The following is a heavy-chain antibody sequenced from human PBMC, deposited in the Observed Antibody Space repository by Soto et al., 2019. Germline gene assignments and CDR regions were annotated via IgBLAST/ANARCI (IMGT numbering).Heavy chain of an antibody. CDR3: AKDDCSSTSCSLDY. Sequence: GGSLRLSCAASGFTFSSYGMHWVRQAPGKGLEWVAVISYDGSNKYYADSVKGRFTISRDNSKNTLYLQMNSLRAEDTAVYYCAKDDCSSTSCSLDYWGQGTLVTVSS. CDR2: ISYDGSNK. J-gene: IGHJ4*02. D-gene: IGHD2-2*01. CDR1: GFTFSSYG. V-gene: IGHV3-30*18.